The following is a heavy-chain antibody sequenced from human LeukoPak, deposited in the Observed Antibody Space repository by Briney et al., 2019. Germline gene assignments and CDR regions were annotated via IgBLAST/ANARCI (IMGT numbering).Heavy chain of an antibody. V-gene: IGHV1-18*01. CDR2: ISAYNGNT. Sequence: EASVKVSCKASGYTFTSYGTSWVRQAPGQGLEWMGWISAYNGNTNYAQKLQGRVTMTTDTPTSTAYMELSSLRSEDTAVYYCARKGDCSSTSCYRAEGAFDIWGQGTMVTVSS. D-gene: IGHD2-2*02. J-gene: IGHJ3*02. CDR3: ARKGDCSSTSCYRAEGAFDI. CDR1: GYTFTSYG.